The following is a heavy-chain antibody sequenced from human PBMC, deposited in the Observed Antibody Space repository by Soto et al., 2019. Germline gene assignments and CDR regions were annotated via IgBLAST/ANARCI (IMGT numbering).Heavy chain of an antibody. CDR2: MYHSGNT. V-gene: IGHV4-30-2*01. CDR1: GGSITSGGYS. CDR3: AREPYLPKARNDF. Sequence: SETLSLTCAVSGGSITSGGYSWGWIRQPPGQGLEWIGYMYHSGNTYYNPSLKGRVTISLDHSRNQFSLRLNSVTAADTAVYFCAREPYLPKARNDFWGQGTLVTVSS. J-gene: IGHJ4*02.